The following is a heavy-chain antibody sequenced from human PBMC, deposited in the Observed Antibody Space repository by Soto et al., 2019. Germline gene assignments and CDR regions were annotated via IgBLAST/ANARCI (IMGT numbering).Heavy chain of an antibody. D-gene: IGHD2-15*01. Sequence: ASVKVSCKASGYTFTSYDINWVRQATGQGLEWMGWMNPNSGNTGYAQKFQGRVTMTRNTSISTAYMELSSLRSEDTAVYYCARGYCSGGSCTTQDWFAPWGQGTLVTVSS. J-gene: IGHJ5*02. CDR3: ARGYCSGGSCTTQDWFAP. V-gene: IGHV1-8*01. CDR2: MNPNSGNT. CDR1: GYTFTSYD.